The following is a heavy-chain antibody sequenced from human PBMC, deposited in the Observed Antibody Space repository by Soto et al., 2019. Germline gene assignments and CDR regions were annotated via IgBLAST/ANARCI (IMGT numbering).Heavy chain of an antibody. CDR1: GYSITAGGYY. CDR2: FYSSGSI. V-gene: IGHV4-31*03. Sequence: KTSETLSLTCLVSGYSITAGGYYWSWIRHHPGKGLEWIGSFYSSGSIIYNPSLRSRVSISGDTSSNQFSMSLTSVTAADTARYYCARMYSSGSGWFHPWGQGTLVTVSS. D-gene: IGHD6-19*01. CDR3: ARMYSSGSGWFHP. J-gene: IGHJ5*02.